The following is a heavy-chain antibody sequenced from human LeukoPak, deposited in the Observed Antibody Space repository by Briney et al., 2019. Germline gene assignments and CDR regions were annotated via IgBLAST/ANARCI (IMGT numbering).Heavy chain of an antibody. CDR3: ARHIRGSRNGDAFDI. J-gene: IGHJ3*02. Sequence: SETLSLTCAVSGYSISSGYYWGWIRPPPGKGLEWIGSMYHSGSTYYNPSLKSRVTISVDTTKNQFSLKMSSVTAADTAVYYCARHIRGSRNGDAFDIWGQGTMVTVSS. D-gene: IGHD3-10*01. CDR1: GYSISSGYY. V-gene: IGHV4-38-2*01. CDR2: MYHSGST.